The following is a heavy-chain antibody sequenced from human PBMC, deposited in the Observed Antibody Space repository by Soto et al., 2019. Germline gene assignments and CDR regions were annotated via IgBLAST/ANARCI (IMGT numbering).Heavy chain of an antibody. V-gene: IGHV4-30-4*01. CDR3: SRGTRDYFDPSRSGYGLDV. Sequence: QVRLQESGPGLVKPSQTLSLTCSVSGVSISSADFYWSWIRQPPGKALEWLGDMSYSGSTYYNPSLQSRITMSLYTSKNHFSLTLTSVTAADTAVYLCSRGTRDYFDPSRSGYGLDVWGQGTAVSVSS. D-gene: IGHD3-22*01. CDR2: MSYSGST. CDR1: GVSISSADFY. J-gene: IGHJ6*02.